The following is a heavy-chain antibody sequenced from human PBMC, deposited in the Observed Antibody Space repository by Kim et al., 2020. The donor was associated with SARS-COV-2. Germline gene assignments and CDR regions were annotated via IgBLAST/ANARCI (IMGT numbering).Heavy chain of an antibody. CDR1: GGSISSSSYY. CDR2: IYYSGST. V-gene: IGHV4-39*01. D-gene: IGHD3-10*01. Sequence: SETLSLTCTVSGGSISSSSYYWGWIRQPPGKGLEWIGSIYYSGSTYYNPSLKSRVTISVDTSKNQFSLKLSSVTAADTAVYYCARHRGENYYGSGSYGRFDPWGQGTLVTVSS. J-gene: IGHJ5*02. CDR3: ARHRGENYYGSGSYGRFDP.